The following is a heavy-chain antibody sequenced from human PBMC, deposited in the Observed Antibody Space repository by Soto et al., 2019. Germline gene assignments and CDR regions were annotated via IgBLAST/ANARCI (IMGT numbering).Heavy chain of an antibody. J-gene: IGHJ4*02. D-gene: IGHD5-18*01. CDR2: ISGSGDIT. Sequence: EVQLLESGGGLVQPGGSLRLSCAASGFIFSSYAMSWVRQAPGKGLEWVAVISGSGDITNYADSVKGRFTISRDNSKNTLHLQMNGLRAEDTAVYYCAKDRVQLWFPFHYWGQGTLVTVSS. V-gene: IGHV3-23*01. CDR1: GFIFSSYA. CDR3: AKDRVQLWFPFHY.